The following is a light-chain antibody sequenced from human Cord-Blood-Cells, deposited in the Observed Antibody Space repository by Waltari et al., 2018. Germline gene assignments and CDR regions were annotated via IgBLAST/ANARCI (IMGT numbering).Light chain of an antibody. CDR3: CSYAGSSTWV. J-gene: IGLJ3*02. V-gene: IGLV2-23*01. CDR2: EGS. Sequence: QSALTQPASVSGSPGQSFTIPCPGTSSAVGSYNLCSWYQQHPGKPPKLMIYEGSKRPSGVSNRFSGSKSGNTASLTISGLQAEDEADYYCCSYAGSSTWVFGGGTKLTVL. CDR1: SSAVGSYNL.